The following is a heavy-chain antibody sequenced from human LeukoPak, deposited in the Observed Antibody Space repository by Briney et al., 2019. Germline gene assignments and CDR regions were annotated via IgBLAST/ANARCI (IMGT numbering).Heavy chain of an antibody. CDR3: AKGYTYPHSPFDS. Sequence: GGSLRLSCAASGFTFDDYAMHWARQAPGKGLEWVSLISGDGGSTYYADSVKGRFTISGDNSKNSLYLQMNSLRTEDTALYYCAKGYTYPHSPFDSWGQGTLVTVSS. CDR1: GFTFDDYA. J-gene: IGHJ4*02. CDR2: ISGDGGST. D-gene: IGHD1-1*01. V-gene: IGHV3-43*02.